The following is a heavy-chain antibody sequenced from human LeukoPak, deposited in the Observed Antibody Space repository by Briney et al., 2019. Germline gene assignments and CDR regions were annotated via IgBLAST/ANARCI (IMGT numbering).Heavy chain of an antibody. CDR2: IIPIFGTA. V-gene: IGHV1-69*13. J-gene: IGHJ4*02. CDR1: GGTFSSYA. Sequence: GASVKVSCKASGGTFSSYAISWVRQAPGQGLEWMGGIIPIFGTANYAQKFQGRVTITADESTSTAYMELSSLRSEDTAVYYCERVGYYRNYFDYWGQGTLVTVSS. D-gene: IGHD1-26*01. CDR3: ERVGYYRNYFDY.